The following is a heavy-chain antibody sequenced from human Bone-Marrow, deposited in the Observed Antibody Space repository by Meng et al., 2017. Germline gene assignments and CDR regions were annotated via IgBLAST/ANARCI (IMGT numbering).Heavy chain of an antibody. CDR3: TTNDAFDI. CDR2: IRSDTYAGTT. Sequence: GESLKISCTASGFTFGDSAVSWVRQAPGKGLEWISFIRSDTYAGTTEYAAPVKGRFTISRDDSKNTVYLEMNSLKPDDTAVYYCTTNDAFDIWGQGTMVTVSS. CDR1: GFTFGDSA. J-gene: IGHJ3*02. V-gene: IGHV3-49*04.